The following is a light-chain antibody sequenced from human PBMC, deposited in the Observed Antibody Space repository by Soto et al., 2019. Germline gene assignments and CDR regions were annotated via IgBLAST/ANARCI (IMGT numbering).Light chain of an antibody. Sequence: QSVLAQPASVSGSPGQSITISCTGASSYVGTYSLVSWYQQHPGKAPKVVIYEGHKRPSGVPDRFSGSTSVNTAPLTISGLQTDDEADYYCCLYVGATTYVFGTGTKVTVL. CDR1: SSYVGTYSL. CDR2: EGH. CDR3: CLYVGATTYV. V-gene: IGLV2-23*01. J-gene: IGLJ1*01.